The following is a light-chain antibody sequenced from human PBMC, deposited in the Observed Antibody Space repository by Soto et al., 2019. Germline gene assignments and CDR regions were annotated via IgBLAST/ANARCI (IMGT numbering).Light chain of an antibody. V-gene: IGLV2-8*01. Sequence: QSALTQPPSASGSPGHSVTISCTGTSSDVGGYNYVSWYQQHPGKAPKLMIYEVSKWPSGVPDRFSGSKSGNTASLTVSGLQPEDEADYYCSSYAGSNNLVFGGGTKVTLL. CDR3: SSYAGSNNLV. CDR1: SSDVGGYNY. J-gene: IGLJ2*01. CDR2: EVS.